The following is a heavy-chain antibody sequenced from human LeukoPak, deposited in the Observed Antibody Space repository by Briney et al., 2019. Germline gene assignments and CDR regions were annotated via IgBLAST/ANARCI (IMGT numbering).Heavy chain of an antibody. Sequence: GRSLRLSCAASGFTFSSCAMHWVRQAPGKGLEWVALISYDGSDEYYADSVKGRFTISRDNSKNTLYLQMNSLRDEDTAVYYCARGDYYDSSGYAPYSFDYWGQGTLVTVSA. D-gene: IGHD3-22*01. CDR1: GFTFSSCA. CDR2: ISYDGSDE. V-gene: IGHV3-30-3*01. J-gene: IGHJ4*02. CDR3: ARGDYYDSSGYAPYSFDY.